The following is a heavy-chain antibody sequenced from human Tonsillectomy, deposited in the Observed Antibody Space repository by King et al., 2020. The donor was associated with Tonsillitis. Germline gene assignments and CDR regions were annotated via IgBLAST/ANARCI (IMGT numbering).Heavy chain of an antibody. CDR3: AGAPNVLIVGSIHYYHYGMDV. CDR2: IKQDGSEK. CDR1: GFTFSSYW. V-gene: IGHV3-7*04. J-gene: IGHJ6*02. Sequence: VQLVESGGGLVQPGGSLRLSCAASGFTFSSYWLNWVRQAPGKGLEWVANIKQDGSEKYYVDSVKGRFNISRDNAKNSLFLQMNSLRDEDTAVYYCAGAPNVLIVGSIHYYHYGMDVWGQGTTVTVSS. D-gene: IGHD1-26*01.